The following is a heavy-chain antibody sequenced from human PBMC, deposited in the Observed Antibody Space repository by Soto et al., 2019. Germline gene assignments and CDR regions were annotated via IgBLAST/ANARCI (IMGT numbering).Heavy chain of an antibody. CDR1: GGSISSSSYY. Sequence: TSETLSLTCTVFGGSISSSSYYCGWIRQPPGKGLEWIGSIYYSGSTYYHPSLKSRVTISVDTSKNQFSLKLSSVTAADTAVYYCASLPYYYDSSGYYEGYYFAYWGQGTLVTVSS. CDR3: ASLPYYYDSSGYYEGYYFAY. J-gene: IGHJ4*02. V-gene: IGHV4-39*01. CDR2: IYYSGST. D-gene: IGHD3-22*01.